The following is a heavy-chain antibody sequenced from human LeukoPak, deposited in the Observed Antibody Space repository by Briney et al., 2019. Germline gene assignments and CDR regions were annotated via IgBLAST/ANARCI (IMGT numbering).Heavy chain of an antibody. Sequence: GGSLRLSCAASAFTFSSYAMSWVRQAPGKGLEWVSAISGSGGSTYYADSVKGRFTISRDNSKNTLYLQMNSLRAEDTAVYYCAKFNVKKFGYSSSYWGQGTLVTVSS. CDR1: AFTFSSYA. CDR3: AKFNVKKFGYSSSY. D-gene: IGHD6-6*01. CDR2: ISGSGGST. J-gene: IGHJ4*02. V-gene: IGHV3-23*01.